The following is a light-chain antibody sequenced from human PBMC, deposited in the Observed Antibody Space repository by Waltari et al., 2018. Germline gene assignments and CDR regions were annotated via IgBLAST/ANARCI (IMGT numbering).Light chain of an antibody. J-gene: IGKJ4*01. CDR2: EVS. Sequence: DIVMTQTPVSLSVTPGQPASISCKSSKSLLHTNGTTFLYWYLQKPGHPPQLLIYEVSTRLSGVPDRVSGSGAGTDFTLKISRVEADDIGVYYCMQGTQHPLTFGGGTKVEIK. CDR3: MQGTQHPLT. V-gene: IGKV2D-29*01. CDR1: KSLLHTNGTTF.